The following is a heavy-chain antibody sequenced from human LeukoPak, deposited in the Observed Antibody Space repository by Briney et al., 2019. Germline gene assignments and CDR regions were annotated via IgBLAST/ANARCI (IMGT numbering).Heavy chain of an antibody. Sequence: PSGTLSLTCNVSGYSISSGYYWSWIRQPPGKGLEWIGEINHSGSTNYNPSLKSRVTISVDTSKNQFSLKLSSVTAADTAVYYCARHEDMGYCSSTSCYARDAFDIWGQGTMVTVSS. CDR3: ARHEDMGYCSSTSCYARDAFDI. J-gene: IGHJ3*02. CDR2: INHSGST. CDR1: GYSISSGYY. D-gene: IGHD2-2*01. V-gene: IGHV4-38-2*02.